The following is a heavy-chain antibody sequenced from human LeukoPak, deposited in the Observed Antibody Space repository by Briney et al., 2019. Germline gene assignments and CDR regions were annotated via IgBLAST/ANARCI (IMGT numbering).Heavy chain of an antibody. V-gene: IGHV1-69*01. CDR1: GGTFSSYA. D-gene: IGHD6-6*01. Sequence: SVKVSCKASGGTFSSYAISWVRQAPGQGLEWMGGIIPIFGTANYAQKFQGRVTITADESTSTAYMELSSLRSEDTAVYYCARARPSSSRSLYYYYMDVWGKGTTVTLSS. J-gene: IGHJ6*03. CDR2: IIPIFGTA. CDR3: ARARPSSSRSLYYYYMDV.